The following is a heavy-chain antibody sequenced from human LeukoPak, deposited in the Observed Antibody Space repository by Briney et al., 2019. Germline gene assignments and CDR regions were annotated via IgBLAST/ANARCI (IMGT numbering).Heavy chain of an antibody. CDR1: GFTFSSYA. Sequence: GGSLRLSCAASGFTFSSYAMSWARQAPGKGLEWVSAISGSGGSTYYADSVKGRFTISRDNSKNTLYLQMNSLRAEDTAVYYCAKADSSGYYYPNWFDPWGQGTLVTVSS. V-gene: IGHV3-23*01. J-gene: IGHJ5*02. D-gene: IGHD3-22*01. CDR3: AKADSSGYYYPNWFDP. CDR2: ISGSGGST.